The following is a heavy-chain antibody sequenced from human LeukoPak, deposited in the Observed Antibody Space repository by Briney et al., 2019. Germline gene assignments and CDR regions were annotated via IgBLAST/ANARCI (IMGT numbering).Heavy chain of an antibody. Sequence: ASVKVSCKASGYTFTGYYMHWVRQAPGQGLEWMGWINPNSGGTNYAQKFQGRVTMTRDTSISTAYMELSRLRSDDTAVYYCARLSTAAGSSTHWGQGTLVTVSS. D-gene: IGHD6-13*01. V-gene: IGHV1-2*02. CDR2: INPNSGGT. CDR3: ARLSTAAGSSTH. J-gene: IGHJ4*02. CDR1: GYTFTGYY.